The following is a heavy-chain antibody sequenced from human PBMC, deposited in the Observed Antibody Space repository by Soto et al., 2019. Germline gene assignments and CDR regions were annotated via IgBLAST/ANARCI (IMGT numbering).Heavy chain of an antibody. CDR3: VKRCSGGRCYPDEAVDI. V-gene: IGHV3-30*18. CDR1: GFTFSSYG. CDR2: ISYDGSNK. J-gene: IGHJ3*02. D-gene: IGHD2-15*01. Sequence: QVQLVESGGGVVQPGRSLRLSCAASGFTFSSYGMHWVRQAPGKGLEWVAVISYDGSNKYYADTVKGRFTISRDNSKNSLYLQMNSLRAEDTAVYYCVKRCSGGRCYPDEAVDIWGQGTMVTVSS.